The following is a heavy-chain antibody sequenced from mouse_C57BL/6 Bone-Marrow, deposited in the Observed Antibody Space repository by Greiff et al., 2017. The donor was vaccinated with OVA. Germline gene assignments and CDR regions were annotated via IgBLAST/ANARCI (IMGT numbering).Heavy chain of an antibody. J-gene: IGHJ3*01. D-gene: IGHD2-4*01. CDR2: IDPSDSYT. Sequence: QVQLQQPGAELVKPGASVKVSCKASGYTFTSYWMHWVKQRPGQGLEWIGEIDPSDSYTNYNQKFKGKSTLTVDKSSSTAYMQLSSLTSEDSAVYYCARDYDYDERFAYWGQGTLVTVSA. CDR1: GYTFTSYW. V-gene: IGHV1-69*01. CDR3: ARDYDYDERFAY.